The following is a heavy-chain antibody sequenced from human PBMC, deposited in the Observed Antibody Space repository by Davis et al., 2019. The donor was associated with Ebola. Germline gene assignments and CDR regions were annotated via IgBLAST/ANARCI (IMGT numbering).Heavy chain of an antibody. Sequence: ASVKVSCKASGYTFTGYYMHWVRQAPGQGLEWLGRINPNSGGTNYAQKFQGRVTMTRDTSISTAYMELSRLRSDDTAVYYCARGGSTADWFDPWGQGTLVTVSS. J-gene: IGHJ5*02. CDR2: INPNSGGT. V-gene: IGHV1-2*06. CDR1: GYTFTGYY. CDR3: ARGGSTADWFDP. D-gene: IGHD5-18*01.